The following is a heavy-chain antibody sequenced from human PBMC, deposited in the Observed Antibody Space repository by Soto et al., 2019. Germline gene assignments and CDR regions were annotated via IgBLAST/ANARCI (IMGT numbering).Heavy chain of an antibody. CDR1: GFTFSGSA. V-gene: IGHV3-73*02. D-gene: IGHD2-21*02. CDR2: IRSKANNYAT. J-gene: IGHJ2*01. CDR3: ARHALQYCGGDCYLLPYFDL. Sequence: EVQLVESGGGLVQPGGSLKLSCAASGFTFSGSAMHWVRQASGKGLEWVGCIRSKANNYATVYAASVKGRFTISRDDSKNTAHLQMNSLKTEDTAVYYCARHALQYCGGDCYLLPYFDLWGRGTLVTVSS.